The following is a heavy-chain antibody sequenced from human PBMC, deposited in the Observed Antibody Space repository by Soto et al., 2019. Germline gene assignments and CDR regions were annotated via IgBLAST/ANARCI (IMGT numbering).Heavy chain of an antibody. V-gene: IGHV3-30*18. CDR3: AKDTLLWFGELLVNYGMDV. D-gene: IGHD3-10*01. J-gene: IGHJ6*02. CDR2: ISYDGSNK. CDR1: GFTFSSYG. Sequence: QVQLVESGGGVVQPGRSLRLSCAASGFTFSSYGMHWVRQAPGKGLEWVAVISYDGSNKYYADSVKGRFTISRDNSKNTLYLQMNSLRAEDTAVYYCAKDTLLWFGELLVNYGMDVWGQGTKVTVSS.